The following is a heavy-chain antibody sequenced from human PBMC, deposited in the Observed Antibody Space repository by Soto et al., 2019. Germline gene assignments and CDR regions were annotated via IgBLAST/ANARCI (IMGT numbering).Heavy chain of an antibody. J-gene: IGHJ4*02. Sequence: QVQLVQSGAEVKKPGASVKVSCKASGYTFTNYGISWVRQAPGQGLEWMGWISAYNGNTNYAQKLQGRVTMTTDTSTSTAYMELRSLTSDYTAVYYCARHQGPYCSSTSCHNFDYWGQGTLVTGSS. D-gene: IGHD2-2*02. CDR2: ISAYNGNT. V-gene: IGHV1-18*01. CDR1: GYTFTNYG. CDR3: ARHQGPYCSSTSCHNFDY.